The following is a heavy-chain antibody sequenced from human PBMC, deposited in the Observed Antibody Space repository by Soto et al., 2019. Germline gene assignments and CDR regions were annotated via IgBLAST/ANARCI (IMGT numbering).Heavy chain of an antibody. J-gene: IGHJ4*02. Sequence: ASVKVSCKASGYTFTSYAMHWVRQAPGQRLEWMGWINAGNGNTKYSQKFQGRVTITRDTSASTAYMELSSLRSEDTAVYYCARDRAYNWNDDLDWYFDYWGQGTLVTVSS. CDR1: GYTFTSYA. D-gene: IGHD1-20*01. CDR2: INAGNGNT. CDR3: ARDRAYNWNDDLDWYFDY. V-gene: IGHV1-3*01.